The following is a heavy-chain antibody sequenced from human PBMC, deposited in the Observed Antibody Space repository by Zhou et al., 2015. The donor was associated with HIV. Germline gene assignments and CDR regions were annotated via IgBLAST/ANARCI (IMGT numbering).Heavy chain of an antibody. CDR2: NNPDDATT. V-gene: IGHV1-46*01. CDR1: GYTLSSRY. Sequence: QVQLVQSGAEAKKPGASVKVSCKASGYTLSSRYMHWVRQAPGQGLEWIGINNPDDATTSYARKFRGRVTMTSDTSTSTVYMELSSLRSEDTAVYYCARDTGIKIGWGLVYSTGGGGYFDYWGQGTLVTVSS. CDR3: ARDTGIKIGWGLVYSTGGGGYFDY. D-gene: IGHD6-25*01. J-gene: IGHJ4*02.